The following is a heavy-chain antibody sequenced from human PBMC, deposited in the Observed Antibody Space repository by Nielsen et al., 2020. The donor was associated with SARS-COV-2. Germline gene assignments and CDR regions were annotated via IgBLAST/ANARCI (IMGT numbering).Heavy chain of an antibody. J-gene: IGHJ4*02. D-gene: IGHD1-26*01. CDR2: ISGSGGGT. CDR1: GFTFSSYA. V-gene: IGHV3-23*01. CDR3: ASRLGSYSHFDY. Sequence: GESLKISCAASGFTFSSYAMNWVRQAPGKGLEWVSTISGSGGGTYYADSVKGRFTISRDNAKNTLYLQMNSLRAEDTAVYYCASRLGSYSHFDYWGQGTLVTVSS.